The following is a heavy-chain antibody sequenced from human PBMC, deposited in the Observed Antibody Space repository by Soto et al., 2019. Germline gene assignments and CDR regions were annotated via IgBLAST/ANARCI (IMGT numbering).Heavy chain of an antibody. CDR1: GFTFSDYA. J-gene: IGHJ4*02. CDR3: AGSYGDSVY. V-gene: IGHV3-30-3*01. CDR2: ISYDGSNK. D-gene: IGHD4-17*01. Sequence: QVQLVESGGGVVQPGRSLRLCCAASGFTFSDYAMHWVRQAPGKGLEWVAVISYDGSNKYYADSVKGRFTSSRDSSKNTLSLQMTSLRVEDTAVYYCAGSYGDSVYWGQGTLVTVSS.